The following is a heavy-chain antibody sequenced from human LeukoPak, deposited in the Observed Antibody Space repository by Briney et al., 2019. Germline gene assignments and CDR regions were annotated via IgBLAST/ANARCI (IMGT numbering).Heavy chain of an antibody. V-gene: IGHV4-30-2*01. D-gene: IGHD1-14*01. CDR2: IYQSVNT. Sequence: SETLSLTCTVSGASISSGGFYWSWVRQPPGKGLEWIGYIYQSVNTYYNPSLKSRVTISIDTSKNQFSLSLTSVTAADTAVYYCARHFTGSMNYYYYMDVWGKGTTVTVSS. J-gene: IGHJ6*03. CDR1: GASISSGGFY. CDR3: ARHFTGSMNYYYYMDV.